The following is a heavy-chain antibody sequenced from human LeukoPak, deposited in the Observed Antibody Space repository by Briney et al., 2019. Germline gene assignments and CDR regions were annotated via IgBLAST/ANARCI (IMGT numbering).Heavy chain of an antibody. D-gene: IGHD3-10*01. CDR1: GYTFTNYA. CDR2: INTNTGNP. V-gene: IGHV7-4-1*02. CDR3: AREMVRGVSDF. Sequence: ASVKVSCKASGYTFTNYAMNWVRQAPGQGLEWMGWINTNTGNPTYAQGFAGRFVFSLDTSVSTAYLQISSLKAEDTAVYYCAREMVRGVSDFWGQGTLVTVSS. J-gene: IGHJ4*02.